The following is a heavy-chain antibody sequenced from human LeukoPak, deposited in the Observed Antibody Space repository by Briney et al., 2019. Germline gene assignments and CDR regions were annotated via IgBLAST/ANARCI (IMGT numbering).Heavy chain of an antibody. CDR1: GFTFSSYA. Sequence: GGSLRLSCAASGFTFSSYAMSWVRQAPGKGLEWVSAISGSGGSTYYADSVKGRFTISGDNSKNTLYLQMNSLRAEDTAVYYCAKPARGYYYYGMDVWGQGTTVTVSS. V-gene: IGHV3-23*01. J-gene: IGHJ6*02. D-gene: IGHD3-10*01. CDR2: ISGSGGST. CDR3: AKPARGYYYYGMDV.